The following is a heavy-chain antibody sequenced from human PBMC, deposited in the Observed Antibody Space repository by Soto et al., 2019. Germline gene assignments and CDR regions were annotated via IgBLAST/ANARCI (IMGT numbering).Heavy chain of an antibody. CDR2: ISGTGLSK. CDR1: GFTFETTA. CDR3: ARAGSVNEYMWETNF. J-gene: IGHJ4*02. D-gene: IGHD1-26*01. V-gene: IGHV3-23*01. Sequence: GGSLRLSCEASGFTFETTALSWVRQAPGKGLEWVATISGTGLSKYYADSMKSRFIISRDNSRNTLYLQMNSLRAEDTAIYYCARAGSVNEYMWETNFCGQGTTVTVDS.